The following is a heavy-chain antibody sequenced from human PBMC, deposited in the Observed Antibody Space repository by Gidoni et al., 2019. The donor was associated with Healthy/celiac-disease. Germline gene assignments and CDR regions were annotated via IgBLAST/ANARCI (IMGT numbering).Heavy chain of an antibody. J-gene: IGHJ3*02. CDR1: GYSFTSYW. CDR2: IYPGDSDT. V-gene: IGHV5-51*01. D-gene: IGHD3-3*01. Sequence: EVQLVQSGAEVKKPGESLKISCKGSGYSFTSYWIGWVRQMPGKGLEWMGIIYPGDSDTRYSPSFQGQVTISADKSISTAYLQWSSLKASDTAMYYCARGVTIFGVVMGLDAFDIWGQGTMVTVSS. CDR3: ARGVTIFGVVMGLDAFDI.